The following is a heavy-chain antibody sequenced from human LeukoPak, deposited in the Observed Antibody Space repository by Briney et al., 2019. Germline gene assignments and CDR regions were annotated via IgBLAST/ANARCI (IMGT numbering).Heavy chain of an antibody. D-gene: IGHD3-22*01. CDR3: ARTSYYYDSSGYHYYFDY. J-gene: IGHJ4*02. CDR2: IYHSGST. CDR1: GGSISSGGYS. V-gene: IGHV4-30-2*01. Sequence: SQTLSLTCAVSGGSISSGGYSWSCIRQPPGKGLECIGYIYHSGSTYYNPSLKSRVTISVDRSKNQFSLKLSSVTAADTAVYYCARTSYYYDSSGYHYYFDYWGQGTLVTVSS.